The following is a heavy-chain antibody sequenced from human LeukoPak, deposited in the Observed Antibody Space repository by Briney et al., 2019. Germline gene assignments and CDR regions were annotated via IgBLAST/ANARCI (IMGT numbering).Heavy chain of an antibody. Sequence: GGSLRLSCAASGFTFSSYSMNWVRQAPGKGLEWVSYISSSSTTIYYADSVKGRFTISRDNAKNSLYLQMNSLRAEDTAVYYCARVLHKRNYDSSVYYGYWGQGPLVTVSS. D-gene: IGHD3-22*01. V-gene: IGHV3-48*01. J-gene: IGHJ4*02. CDR3: ARVLHKRNYDSSVYYGY. CDR2: ISSSSTTI. CDR1: GFTFSSYS.